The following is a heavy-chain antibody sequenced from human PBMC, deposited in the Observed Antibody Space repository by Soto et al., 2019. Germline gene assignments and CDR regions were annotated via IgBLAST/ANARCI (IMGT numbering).Heavy chain of an antibody. CDR3: ARFAIAAPPPI. CDR2: ISADGSST. J-gene: IGHJ3*02. V-gene: IGHV3-74*01. CDR1: GFSFSSNW. Sequence: EVQLVESGGGLVQPGGSLRLSCVASGFSFSSNWMHWVRHAPGKGPVWVSRISADGSSTHYADLVKGRFTISRDNAKNTLYLQMNSLRGEDAAGYYCARFAIAAPPPIWGQGTMVTVSS. D-gene: IGHD6-13*01.